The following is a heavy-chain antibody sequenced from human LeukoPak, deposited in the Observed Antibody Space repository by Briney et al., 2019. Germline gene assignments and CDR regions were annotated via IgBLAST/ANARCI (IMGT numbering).Heavy chain of an antibody. CDR3: ARWGTLGYYSSTSCYLDY. D-gene: IGHD2-2*01. V-gene: IGHV3-21*01. CDR1: GFTFSSYS. Sequence: GGSLRLSCAASGFTFSSYSMNWVRQAPGKGLEWVSSISSSSSYIYYADSVKGRFTISRDNAKNSLYLQMNSLRAEDTAVYYCARWGTLGYYSSTSCYLDYWGQGTLVTVSS. J-gene: IGHJ4*02. CDR2: ISSSSSYI.